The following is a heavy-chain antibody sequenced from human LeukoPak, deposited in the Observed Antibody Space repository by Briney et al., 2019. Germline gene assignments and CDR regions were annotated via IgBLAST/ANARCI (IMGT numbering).Heavy chain of an antibody. CDR2: IYYSGST. Sequence: PSETLSLTCTVSGGSISSGGYYWSWIRQHPGKGLEWIGYIYYSGSTYYNPSLKSRVTISVDTSKNQFSLKLSSVTAADTAVYYCARDPELLDAFDIWGQGTMVTVSS. CDR1: GGSISSGGYY. J-gene: IGHJ3*02. CDR3: ARDPELLDAFDI. V-gene: IGHV4-31*03. D-gene: IGHD1-26*01.